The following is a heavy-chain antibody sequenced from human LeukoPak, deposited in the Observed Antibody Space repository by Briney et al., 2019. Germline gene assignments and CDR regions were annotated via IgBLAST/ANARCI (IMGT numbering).Heavy chain of an antibody. D-gene: IGHD6-19*01. CDR3: AIAVAGNGYYYYGMDV. V-gene: IGHV1-69*13. Sequence: GASVKVSCKASGYTFTSYAISWVRQAPGQGLEWMGGIIPIFGTANYAQKFQGRVTITADESTSTAYMGLSSLRSEDTAVYYCAIAVAGNGYYYYGMDVWGQGTTVTVSS. CDR1: GYTFTSYA. CDR2: IIPIFGTA. J-gene: IGHJ6*02.